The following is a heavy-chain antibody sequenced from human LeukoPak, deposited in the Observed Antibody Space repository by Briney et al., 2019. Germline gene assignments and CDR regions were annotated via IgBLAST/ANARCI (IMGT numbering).Heavy chain of an antibody. V-gene: IGHV3-66*01. CDR2: MHSDDTT. Sequence: GGSLRLSCAASGLTVSNNYINWVRQAPGKGLEWVSVMHSDDTTYYADSEKGRFTISRDNFKNTLYLQMNTLRVEDTGVYYCASDRGYGGNSGDYWGQGTLVSVSS. J-gene: IGHJ4*02. D-gene: IGHD4-23*01. CDR3: ASDRGYGGNSGDY. CDR1: GLTVSNNY.